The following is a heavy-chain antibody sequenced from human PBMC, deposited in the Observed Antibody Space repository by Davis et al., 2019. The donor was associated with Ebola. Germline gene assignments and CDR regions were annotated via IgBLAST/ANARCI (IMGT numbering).Heavy chain of an antibody. CDR1: GFTFTTHA. D-gene: IGHD3-10*01. V-gene: IGHV3-30*04. CDR2: ISYDGTDE. Sequence: PGGSLRLSCAASGFTFTTHAMHWVRQAPGKGLEWVALISYDGTDEYYTDSVKGRFTTSRDNSKNTVYLQMNSLRAEDTAVYYCAAHQGYYYGPRSSTWFDPWGQGTLVTVSS. CDR3: AAHQGYYYGPRSSTWFDP. J-gene: IGHJ5*02.